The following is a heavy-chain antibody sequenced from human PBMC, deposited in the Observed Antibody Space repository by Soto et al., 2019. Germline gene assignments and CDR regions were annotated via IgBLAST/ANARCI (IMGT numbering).Heavy chain of an antibody. J-gene: IGHJ6*02. CDR1: GFTFSSYG. CDR3: ANDLITFGGISMDV. D-gene: IGHD3-16*01. Sequence: QVQLVESGGGVVQPGRSLRPSCAASGFTFSSYGMHWVRQAPGKGLEWVAVISYDGSNKYYADSVKGRFTISRDNSKNTLYLQMNSLRAEDTAMYYCANDLITFGGISMDVWGQGTTVTVSS. V-gene: IGHV3-30*18. CDR2: ISYDGSNK.